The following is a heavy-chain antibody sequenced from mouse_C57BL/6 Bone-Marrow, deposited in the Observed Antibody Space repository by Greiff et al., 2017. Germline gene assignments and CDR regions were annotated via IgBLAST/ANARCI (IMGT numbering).Heavy chain of an antibody. CDR3: ARSRLIKSWFAY. J-gene: IGHJ3*01. Sequence: EVQLQQSGPVLVKPGASVKMSCKASGYTFTDYYMNWVKQSHGKSLEWIGVINPYNGGTSYNQKFKGKATLTVDKSSSTAYMELNSLTSEDSAVYYCARSRLIKSWFAYWGQGTLVTVSA. V-gene: IGHV1-19*01. CDR2: INPYNGGT. D-gene: IGHD2-4*01. CDR1: GYTFTDYY.